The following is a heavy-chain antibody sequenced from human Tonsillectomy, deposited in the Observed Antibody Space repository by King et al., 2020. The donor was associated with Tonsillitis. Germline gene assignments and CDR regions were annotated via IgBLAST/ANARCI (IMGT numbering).Heavy chain of an antibody. CDR1: EYTFTGYY. Sequence: QLVQSGAEVKKPGASVKVSCKASEYTFTGYYMHWVRQAPGQGLEWMGWINPNSGGTNYAQKFQGRVTMTRDTSISTAYMGLSGVRSHDTAVYYCARGATMVTLNYYYGMDVWGQGTTVTVSS. CDR2: INPNSGGT. J-gene: IGHJ6*02. CDR3: ARGATMVTLNYYYGMDV. D-gene: IGHD4-23*01. V-gene: IGHV1-2*02.